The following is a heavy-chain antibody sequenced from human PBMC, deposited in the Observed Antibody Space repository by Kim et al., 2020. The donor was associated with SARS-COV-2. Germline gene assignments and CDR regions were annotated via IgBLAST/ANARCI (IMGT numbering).Heavy chain of an antibody. V-gene: IGHV3-48*03. D-gene: IGHD6-19*01. J-gene: IGHJ4*02. CDR3: ARDPEAVAGTQGFFDY. CDR1: GFTFSSYE. CDR2: ISSSGSTI. Sequence: GGSLRLSCAASGFTFSSYEMNWVRQAPGKGLEWVSYISSSGSTIYYADSVKGRFTISRDNAKNSLYLQMNSLRAEDTAVYYCARDPEAVAGTQGFFDYWGQGTLVTVSS.